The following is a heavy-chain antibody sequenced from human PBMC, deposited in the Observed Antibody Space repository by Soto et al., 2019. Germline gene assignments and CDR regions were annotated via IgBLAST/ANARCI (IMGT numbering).Heavy chain of an antibody. CDR1: GGSFSGYY. CDR3: ARGGYCSSTSCYLIYYYGMGV. Sequence: PSETLPLTCAVDGGSFSGYYWSWIRQPPGKGLEWIGEINHSGSTNYNPSLKSRVTISGDTSKNQFSLKLSSVTAEDTAVYYCARGGYCSSTSCYLIYYYGMGVWGQGTSVT. D-gene: IGHD2-2*01. J-gene: IGHJ6*02. V-gene: IGHV4-34*01. CDR2: INHSGST.